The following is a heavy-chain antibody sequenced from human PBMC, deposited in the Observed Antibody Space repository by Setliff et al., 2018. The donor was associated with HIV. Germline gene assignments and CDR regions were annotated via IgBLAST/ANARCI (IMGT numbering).Heavy chain of an antibody. J-gene: IGHJ4*02. Sequence: GGSLRLSCAASEFTLSGYSMSWVRQVPGKGLEWVSAIDPSGSRIFYSDSVKDRFTISRDNSKNMVYLQMNSLRAEDTALYYCAKVKVPTTDLYFLDYWGQGTPVTVSS. D-gene: IGHD1-1*01. CDR3: AKVKVPTTDLYFLDY. V-gene: IGHV3-23*01. CDR1: EFTLSGYS. CDR2: IDPSGSRI.